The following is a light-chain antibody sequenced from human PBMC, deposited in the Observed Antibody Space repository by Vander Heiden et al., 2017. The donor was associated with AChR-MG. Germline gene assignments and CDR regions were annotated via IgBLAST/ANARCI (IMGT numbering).Light chain of an antibody. CDR1: NSNIGSNT. CDR2: STT. V-gene: IGLV1-44*01. Sequence: QSVLTHPPSASGTPGQRVTISCSGTNSNIGSNTVNWYQQLPGPAPKLLIYSTTQRPSGVPDRFSGSKSGTSASLAISGLQSEDEADYYCAAWDDSLNGPVFGGGTKLTVL. J-gene: IGLJ3*02. CDR3: AAWDDSLNGPV.